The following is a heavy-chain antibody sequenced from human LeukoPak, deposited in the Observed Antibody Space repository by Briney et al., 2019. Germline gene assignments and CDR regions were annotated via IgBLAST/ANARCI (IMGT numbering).Heavy chain of an antibody. Sequence: GGSLRLSCAASGFTFSSYGMHWVRQAPGKGLEWVAFIRYDGSNKYYADSVKGRFTIPRDNSKNTLYLQMNSLRAEDTAVYYCAKDRLAYYYDSSGPVDWGQGTLVTVSS. J-gene: IGHJ4*02. D-gene: IGHD3-22*01. V-gene: IGHV3-30*02. CDR3: AKDRLAYYYDSSGPVD. CDR1: GFTFSSYG. CDR2: IRYDGSNK.